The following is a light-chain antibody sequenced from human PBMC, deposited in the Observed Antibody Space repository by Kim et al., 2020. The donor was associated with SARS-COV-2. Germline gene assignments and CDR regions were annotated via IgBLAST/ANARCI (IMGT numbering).Light chain of an antibody. V-gene: IGLV3-19*01. J-gene: IGLJ3*02. CDR2: GKN. Sequence: ALGQTVRITYQGDSLRSYYASWYQQKPGQAPVLVIYGKNNRPSGIPDRFSGSSSGNTASLTITGAQAEDEADYYCNSRDSSGNHWVFGGGTQLTVL. CDR1: SLRSYY. CDR3: NSRDSSGNHWV.